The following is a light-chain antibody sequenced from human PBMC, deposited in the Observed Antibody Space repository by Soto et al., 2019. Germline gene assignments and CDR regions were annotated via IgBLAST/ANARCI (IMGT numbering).Light chain of an antibody. CDR3: QQFSSYPLT. V-gene: IGKV3-20*01. CDR1: QTVRNNY. Sequence: SVVTQSRATLSPSPEKKATLSCRASQTVRNNYLAWYQQKPGQAPRLLIYDASSRATSIPDRFSGGGSGTDFTLTISRLEPEDFAVYYCQQFSSYPLTFGGGTKVDIK. CDR2: DAS. J-gene: IGKJ4*01.